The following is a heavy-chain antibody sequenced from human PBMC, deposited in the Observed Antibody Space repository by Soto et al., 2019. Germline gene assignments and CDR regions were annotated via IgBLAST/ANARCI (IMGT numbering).Heavy chain of an antibody. CDR1: GGSISSSNW. CDR3: ARRITMVRGVPGDFDS. V-gene: IGHV4-4*02. D-gene: IGHD3-10*01. Sequence: SETLSLTCAVSGGSISSSNWWRWVRQPPGKGLEWSGEIYHSGSTNYNPSLKSRVTISVDKSKNQFSLKLSSVTAADTAVYYCARRITMVRGVPGDFDSWGQGTLVTVSS. J-gene: IGHJ4*02. CDR2: IYHSGST.